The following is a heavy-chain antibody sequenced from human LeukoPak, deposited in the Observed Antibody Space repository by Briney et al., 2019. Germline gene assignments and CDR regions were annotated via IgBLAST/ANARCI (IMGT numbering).Heavy chain of an antibody. D-gene: IGHD4-17*01. J-gene: IGHJ4*02. CDR1: GFTFSSYS. CDR2: ISSNGGST. CDR3: ARVGPTALDY. V-gene: IGHV3-64*01. Sequence: GGSLRLSCAASGFTFSSYSMNWVRQAPGKGLEYVSAISSNGGSTYYANSVKGRFTISRDNSKNTLYLQMGSLRAEDMAVYYCARVGPTALDYWGQGTLVTVSS.